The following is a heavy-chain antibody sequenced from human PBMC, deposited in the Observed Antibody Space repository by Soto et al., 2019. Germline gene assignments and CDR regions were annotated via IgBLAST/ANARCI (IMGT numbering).Heavy chain of an antibody. J-gene: IGHJ4*02. CDR3: AKVLVGATGHTDSDS. Sequence: SETLSLTCTVSGGSIYRSGYYWGWIRQPPGRGLEWIGNIDYNGVTYSNPSLKSRVTITRDTSKNQFSLKLTSVTAADTAVYYCAKVLVGATGHTDSDSWGPGTLVTVSS. D-gene: IGHD2-15*01. V-gene: IGHV4-39*01. CDR1: GGSIYRSGYY. CDR2: IDYNGVT.